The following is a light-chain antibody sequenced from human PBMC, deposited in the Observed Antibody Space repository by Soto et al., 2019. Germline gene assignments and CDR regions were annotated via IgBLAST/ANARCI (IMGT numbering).Light chain of an antibody. CDR3: CSNAGSYTYV. CDR2: GHN. J-gene: IGLJ1*01. V-gene: IGLV1-40*01. CDR1: TTNIGAGYE. Sequence: QSVLTQPPSVSGAPGQRVTISCTGSTTNIGAGYEVHWYQQRPGTAPKLLVSGHNIRPSGVPDRFSGSKSGNTASLTISGLQAEDEADYYCCSNAGSYTYVFGTGTKLTVL.